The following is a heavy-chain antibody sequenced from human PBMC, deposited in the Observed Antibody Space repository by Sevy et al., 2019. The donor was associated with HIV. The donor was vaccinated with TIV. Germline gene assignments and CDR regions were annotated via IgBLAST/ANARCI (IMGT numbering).Heavy chain of an antibody. CDR2: VSGSGAGT. CDR3: VNAGPNLGRDNDYFYYYMDV. Sequence: GGSLRLSCTASGFTFISYPMSWVRQAPGKGLEWVSVVSGSGAGTYYADSVKGRFTISRDNSKNTLNLQMSSLRVEDTAVYFSVNAGPNLGRDNDYFYYYMDVWGKGTAVTVSS. J-gene: IGHJ6*03. CDR1: GFTFISYP. V-gene: IGHV3-23*01. D-gene: IGHD7-27*01.